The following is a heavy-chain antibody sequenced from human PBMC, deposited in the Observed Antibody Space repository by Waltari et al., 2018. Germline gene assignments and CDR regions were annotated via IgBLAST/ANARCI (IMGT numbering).Heavy chain of an antibody. CDR2: IYYSGST. Sequence: QVQLQESGPGLVKPSETLSLTCTVSGGSISSHYWSWIRQPPGKGLEWIGYIYYSGSTNYNPSLKSRVTISVDTSKNQFSLKLSSVTAADTAVYYCARGLIGSGSYPAYWGQGTLVTVSS. J-gene: IGHJ4*02. CDR1: GGSISSHY. V-gene: IGHV4-59*11. CDR3: ARGLIGSGSYPAY. D-gene: IGHD3-10*01.